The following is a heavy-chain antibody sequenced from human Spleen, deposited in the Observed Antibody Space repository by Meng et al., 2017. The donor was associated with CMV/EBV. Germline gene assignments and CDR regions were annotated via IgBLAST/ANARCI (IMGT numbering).Heavy chain of an antibody. CDR3: AKDSDGSGSYYFYNAMDV. J-gene: IGHJ6*02. D-gene: IGHD3-10*01. CDR2: INPDGGTT. Sequence: ASVKVSCKASGYTFITYYIHWVRQAPGQGLEWMGRINPDGGTTTYSQKFQGGVTLTSDTSTNTVYMELSRLRYEDTAVYYCAKDSDGSGSYYFYNAMDVWGQGTTVTVSS. V-gene: IGHV1-46*01. CDR1: GYTFITYY.